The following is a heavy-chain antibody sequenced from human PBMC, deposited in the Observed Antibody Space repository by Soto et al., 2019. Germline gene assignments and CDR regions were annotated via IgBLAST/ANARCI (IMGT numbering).Heavy chain of an antibody. CDR2: IIPFLGRT. CDR3: AREDYGGQRGFFQH. V-gene: IGHV1-69*08. Sequence: QVHLVQSGAEVKKPGSSVRVSCKVSGDTFSGYTVSWVRQAPGQGLEWMGRIIPFLGRTKYAQKFQGSVTITADRSTTTVYLGLSSLTSEDTAIYYCAREDYGGQRGFFQHWGQGTLVTVSS. J-gene: IGHJ1*01. CDR1: GDTFSGYT. D-gene: IGHD3-10*01.